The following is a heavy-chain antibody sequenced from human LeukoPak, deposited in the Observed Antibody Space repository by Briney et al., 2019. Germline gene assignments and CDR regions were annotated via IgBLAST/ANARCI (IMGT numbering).Heavy chain of an antibody. D-gene: IGHD4-11*01. CDR3: AREPGDYSKNYYDY. J-gene: IGHJ4*02. CDR1: GGSFSGYY. Sequence: PSETLSLTCAVYGGSFSGYYWSWIRQPPGKGLEWIGEINHSGSTNYNPSLKSRVTISVDTSKNQFSLKLSSVTAADTAVYYCAREPGDYSKNYYDYWGQGTLVTVSP. CDR2: INHSGST. V-gene: IGHV4-34*01.